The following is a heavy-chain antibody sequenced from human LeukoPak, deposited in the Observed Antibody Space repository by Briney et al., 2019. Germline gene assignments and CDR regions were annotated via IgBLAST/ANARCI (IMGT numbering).Heavy chain of an antibody. D-gene: IGHD3-10*01. CDR1: GGTFSSYA. CDR3: ARDPPTMVRGSEFINWFDP. CDR2: IIPIFGTA. V-gene: IGHV1-69*05. Sequence: EASVKVSCKASGGTFSSYAISWVRQAPGQGLEWMGRIIPIFGTANYAQKFQGRVTITTDESTCTAYMELSSLRSEDTAVYYCARDPPTMVRGSEFINWFDPWGQGTLVTVSS. J-gene: IGHJ5*02.